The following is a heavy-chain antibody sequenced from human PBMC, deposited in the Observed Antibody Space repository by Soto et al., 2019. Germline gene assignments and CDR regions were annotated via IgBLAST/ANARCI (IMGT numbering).Heavy chain of an antibody. D-gene: IGHD2-15*01. J-gene: IGHJ4*02. V-gene: IGHV1-46*01. CDR3: ARAGYCSGGTCFHGNCDY. Sequence: QVQLVQSGAEVKRPGASVKVSCKASGYTFTTYYMHWVRQAPGQGLEWLGIINPNGGSTTYAQKFQGTVTMTRDTYTSTVYLELSSLRSEDTAVYYCARAGYCSGGTCFHGNCDYWGQGTLVTVSA. CDR2: INPNGGST. CDR1: GYTFTTYY.